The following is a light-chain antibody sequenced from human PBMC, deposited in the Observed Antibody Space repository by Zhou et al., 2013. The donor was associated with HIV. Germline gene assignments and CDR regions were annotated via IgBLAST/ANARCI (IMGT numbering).Light chain of an antibody. CDR1: QSVSSN. V-gene: IGKV3-15*01. J-gene: IGKJ2*01. CDR3: QQYNYWPPYT. Sequence: EIVMTQSPATLSVSPGERATLSCRASQSVSSNLAWYQQKPGQAPRLLIYDASTRATGIPARFSGSGSGTEFTLTISSMQSEDFASFYCQQYNYWPPYTFGQGTKLEIQ. CDR2: DAS.